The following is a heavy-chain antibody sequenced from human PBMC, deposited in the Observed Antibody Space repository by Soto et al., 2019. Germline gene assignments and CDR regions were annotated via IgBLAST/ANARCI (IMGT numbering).Heavy chain of an antibody. Sequence: PSETLSLTCTVSGGSISSSSYYWGWIRQPPGKGLEWIGSIYYSGSTYYNPSLKSRVTISVDTSKNQFSLKLSSVTAADTAVYYCARAGRGDCSGGSCYSGLYGMDVWGQGTTVTVSS. CDR1: GGSISSSSYY. V-gene: IGHV4-39*01. J-gene: IGHJ6*02. D-gene: IGHD2-15*01. CDR2: IYYSGST. CDR3: ARAGRGDCSGGSCYSGLYGMDV.